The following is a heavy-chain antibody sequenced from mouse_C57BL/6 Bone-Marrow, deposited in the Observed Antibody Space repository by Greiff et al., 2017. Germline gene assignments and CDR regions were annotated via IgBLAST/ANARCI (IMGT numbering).Heavy chain of an antibody. CDR3: ARIYYGSSCWYFDV. CDR1: GYTFTSYW. D-gene: IGHD1-1*01. J-gene: IGHJ1*03. Sequence: SGAELVKPGASVKLSCKASGYTFTSYWMQWVKQRPGQGLEWIGEIDPSDSYTNYNQKFKGKATLTVDTSSSTAYMQLSSLTSEDSAVYYCARIYYGSSCWYFDVWGTGTTVTVSS. V-gene: IGHV1-50*01. CDR2: IDPSDSYT.